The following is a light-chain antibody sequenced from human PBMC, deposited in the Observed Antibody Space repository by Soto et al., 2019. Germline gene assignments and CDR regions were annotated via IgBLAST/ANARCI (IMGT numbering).Light chain of an antibody. CDR3: QQLATAPLT. V-gene: IGKV3-20*01. Sequence: ILFIQNRSTLSLSPGERATLSRRSSQSVSSSYLAWYQQKPGQAPRLLIYGASSRATGIPDRFGGSGSGTDFTLTISRLEPEDSAVYYCQQLATAPLTFGQGTRLEVK. CDR1: QSVSSSY. CDR2: GAS. J-gene: IGKJ5*01.